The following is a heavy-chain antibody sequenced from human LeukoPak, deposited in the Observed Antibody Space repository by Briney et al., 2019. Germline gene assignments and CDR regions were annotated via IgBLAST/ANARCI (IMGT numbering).Heavy chain of an antibody. CDR3: ARVLKAAAGFDY. CDR1: GFTFGSYS. V-gene: IGHV3-21*01. J-gene: IGHJ4*02. D-gene: IGHD6-13*01. CDR2: ISSSSSYI. Sequence: GGSLRLSCAASGFTFGSYSMNWVRQAPGKGLEWVSSISSSSSYIYYADSLKGRFTISRDKAKNSLYLQMNSLRAEDTAVYYCARVLKAAAGFDYWGQGTLVTVSS.